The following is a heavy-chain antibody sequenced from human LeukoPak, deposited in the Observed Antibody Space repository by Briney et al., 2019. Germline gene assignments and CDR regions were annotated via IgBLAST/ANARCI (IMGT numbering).Heavy chain of an antibody. Sequence: PGGSLRLSCAASGFTFSNYWVHWVRQAPGKGLVWVSHTNTDGSRTNYADSVKGRFTISRDNAKNTLYLQMNSLRAEDTAVYYCARDRFTIFGVALDPFDYWGQGTLVTVSS. D-gene: IGHD3-3*01. V-gene: IGHV3-74*01. CDR2: TNTDGSRT. CDR1: GFTFSNYW. J-gene: IGHJ4*02. CDR3: ARDRFTIFGVALDPFDY.